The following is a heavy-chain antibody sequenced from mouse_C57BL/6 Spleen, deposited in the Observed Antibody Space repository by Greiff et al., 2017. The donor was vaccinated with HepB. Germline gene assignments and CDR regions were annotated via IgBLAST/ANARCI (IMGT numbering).Heavy chain of an antibody. CDR1: GFTFSSYG. CDR3: AREMVTTVVAHYAMGY. J-gene: IGHJ4*01. D-gene: IGHD1-1*01. V-gene: IGHV5-6*01. CDR2: ISSGGSYT. Sequence: EVKLVESGGDLVKPGGSLKLSCAASGFTFSSYGMSWVRQTPDKRLEWVATISSGGSYTYYPDSVKGRFTISRDKAKNTLYLQMSSLKSEDTAMYYCAREMVTTVVAHYAMGYWGQGPSVTVSS.